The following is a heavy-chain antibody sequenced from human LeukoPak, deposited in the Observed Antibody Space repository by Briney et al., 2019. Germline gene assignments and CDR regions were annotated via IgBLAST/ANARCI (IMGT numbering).Heavy chain of an antibody. CDR3: ARSEYYSNYGWFDP. D-gene: IGHD4-11*01. V-gene: IGHV3-21*01. CDR1: GFIFSSYS. Sequence: GGSLRLSCAASGFIFSSYSMNWVRQAPGKGLEWVSAISSSSSYIYYADSVKGRFTISRDNANNSLYLQMNSMRAEDTAVYYCARSEYYSNYGWFDPWGQGTLVTVSS. CDR2: ISSSSSYI. J-gene: IGHJ5*02.